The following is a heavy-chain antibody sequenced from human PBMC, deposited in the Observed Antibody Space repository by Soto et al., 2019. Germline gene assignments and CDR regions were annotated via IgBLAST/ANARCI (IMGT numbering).Heavy chain of an antibody. V-gene: IGHV1-69*06. D-gene: IGHD2-2*02. CDR1: GGTFSSYA. CDR3: ARGSGIVVVPAAIGVYGMDV. Sequence: QVQLVQSGAEVKKPGSSVKVSCKASGGTFSSYAISWVRQAPGQGLEWMGGIIPIFGTANYAQKFQGRVTITADKSTSTAYMELSSLRSEDTAVYYCARGSGIVVVPAAIGVYGMDVWGQGTTVTGSS. CDR2: IIPIFGTA. J-gene: IGHJ6*02.